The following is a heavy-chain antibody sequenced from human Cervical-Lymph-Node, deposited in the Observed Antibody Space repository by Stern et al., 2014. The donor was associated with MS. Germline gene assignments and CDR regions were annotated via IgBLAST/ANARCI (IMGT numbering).Heavy chain of an antibody. Sequence: QVQLVQSGAEVKKPGASVKVSCKASGYTFTTYAMHWVRQAPGQRLEWMGWINGGNGNTKYSQKFQGRVTITRDTSASTAYMELSSLRSEDTAVYYCARDPSYSGTYRYWIDPWGQGTLVTVSS. CDR1: GYTFTTYA. CDR2: INGGNGNT. D-gene: IGHD1-26*01. CDR3: ARDPSYSGTYRYWIDP. J-gene: IGHJ5*02. V-gene: IGHV1-3*01.